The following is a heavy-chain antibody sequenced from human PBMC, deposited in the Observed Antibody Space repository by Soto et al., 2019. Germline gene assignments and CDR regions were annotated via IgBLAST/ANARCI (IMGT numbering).Heavy chain of an antibody. D-gene: IGHD2-21*01. CDR1: GFTFSSYA. CDR3: ARDKVASILCSYPTTFDY. J-gene: IGHJ4*02. CDR2: ISYDGSNK. V-gene: IGHV3-30-3*01. Sequence: HPGGSLRLSCAASGFTFSSYAMHWVRQAPGKGLEWVAVISYDGSNKYYADSVKGRFTISRDNSKNTLYLQMNSLRAEDTAVYYCARDKVASILCSYPTTFDYWGQGTLVTVSS.